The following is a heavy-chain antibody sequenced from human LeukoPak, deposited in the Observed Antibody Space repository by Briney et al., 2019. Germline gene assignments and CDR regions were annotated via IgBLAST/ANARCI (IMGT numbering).Heavy chain of an antibody. CDR2: INHSGST. J-gene: IGHJ4*02. CDR1: GGSFNDYY. Sequence: SETLSLTCAVYGGSFNDYYWSWIRQPLGKGLEWIGEINHSGSTNYNPSLKSRVTISVDTSKNQFSLKLSSVTAADTAVYYCARGGYCSSTSCSSFDYWGQGTLVTVSS. CDR3: ARGGYCSSTSCSSFDY. D-gene: IGHD2-2*01. V-gene: IGHV4-34*01.